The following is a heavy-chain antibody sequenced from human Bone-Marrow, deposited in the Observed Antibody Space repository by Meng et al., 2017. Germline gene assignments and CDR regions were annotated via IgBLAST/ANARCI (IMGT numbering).Heavy chain of an antibody. Sequence: SETLSLTCTVSGGSISGSYWSWIRQPPGKGLEWIGYISHSGTPNYDSSLRSRVTISVDTSKNQFSLKLSSVAAADTAVYYCARDCCSGYLKYNWFDPWGQGTLVTVSS. V-gene: IGHV4-59*01. J-gene: IGHJ5*02. CDR3: ARDCCSGYLKYNWFDP. CDR2: ISHSGTP. CDR1: GGSISGSY. D-gene: IGHD3-22*01.